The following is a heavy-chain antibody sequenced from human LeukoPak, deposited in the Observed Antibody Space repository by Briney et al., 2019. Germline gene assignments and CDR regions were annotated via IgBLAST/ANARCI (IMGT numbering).Heavy chain of an antibody. Sequence: ASVKVSCKASGYTFTSYYMHWVRQAPGQGLEWMGIIDPSGGSTSYTRKFQGRVTMTRDTSTSTVYMELSSLRSEDTAVYYCARDGYYGSGSYPPNWFDPWGQGTLVTVSS. V-gene: IGHV1-46*01. CDR2: IDPSGGST. J-gene: IGHJ5*02. D-gene: IGHD3-10*01. CDR3: ARDGYYGSGSYPPNWFDP. CDR1: GYTFTSYY.